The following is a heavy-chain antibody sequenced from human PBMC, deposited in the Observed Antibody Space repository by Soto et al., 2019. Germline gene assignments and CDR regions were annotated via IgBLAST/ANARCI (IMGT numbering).Heavy chain of an antibody. Sequence: LSLTCAVSGGSISSGGYSWSWIRQPPGKGLEWIGYIYHSGSTYYNPSLKSRVTISVDRSKNQFSLKLSSVTAADTAVYYCARVVGVGATYNWFDPWGQGTLVTVSS. CDR3: ARVVGVGATYNWFDP. V-gene: IGHV4-30-2*01. CDR2: IYHSGST. CDR1: GGSISSGGYS. D-gene: IGHD1-26*01. J-gene: IGHJ5*02.